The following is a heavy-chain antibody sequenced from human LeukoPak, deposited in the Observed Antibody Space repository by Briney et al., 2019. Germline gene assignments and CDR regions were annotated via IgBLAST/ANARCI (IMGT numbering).Heavy chain of an antibody. D-gene: IGHD5-12*01. CDR3: ARPVDYNAGDY. J-gene: IGHJ4*02. CDR2: ISSGSSSV. CDR1: GFTFSAYT. Sequence: GSLRLSCSASGFTFSAYTMNWVRQAPGQGLEWVSYISSGSSSVYYADSVKGRFTISRDNAKNSLYLQMNSLRAEDTAVYYCARPVDYNAGDYWGQGTLVTVSS. V-gene: IGHV3-48*04.